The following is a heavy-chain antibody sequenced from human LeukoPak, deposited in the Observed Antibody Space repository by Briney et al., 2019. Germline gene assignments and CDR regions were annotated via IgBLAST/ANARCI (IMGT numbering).Heavy chain of an antibody. CDR1: GFTFSSYA. J-gene: IGHJ4*02. CDR3: AKDVRASGSPYFDY. D-gene: IGHD3-22*01. V-gene: IGHV3-23*01. Sequence: GGSLRLSCAASGFTFSSYAMSWVRQAPGKGLEWVSAISGSGGSTYYVDSVKGRFTISRDNSKNTLYLQMNSLRAEDTAVYYCAKDVRASGSPYFDYWGQGTLVTVSS. CDR2: ISGSGGST.